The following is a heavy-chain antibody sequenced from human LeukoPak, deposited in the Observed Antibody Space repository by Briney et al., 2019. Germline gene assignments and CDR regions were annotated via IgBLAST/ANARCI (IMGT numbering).Heavy chain of an antibody. CDR2: IYYSGST. D-gene: IGHD2-15*01. V-gene: IGHV4-39*02. J-gene: IGHJ5*02. CDR1: GGSISSSSYH. Sequence: PSETLSLTCTVSGGSISSSSYHWGWIRQPPGKGLEWIGSIYYSGSTYYNPSLKSRVTISVDTSKNQFSLKLSSVTAADTAVYYCAREDIVVVVAATQSNWFDPWGQGTLVTVSS. CDR3: AREDIVVVVAATQSNWFDP.